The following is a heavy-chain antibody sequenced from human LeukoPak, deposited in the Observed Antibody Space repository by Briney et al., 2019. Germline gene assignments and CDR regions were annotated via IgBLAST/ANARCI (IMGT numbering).Heavy chain of an antibody. Sequence: SETLSLTRAVYGGSFSGYYWSWIRQPPGKGLEWIGEINHSGSTNYNPSLKSRVTISVDTSKNQFSLKLSSVTAADMAVYHCARGIQLGYFDYWGQGTLVTVSS. J-gene: IGHJ4*02. D-gene: IGHD5-18*01. CDR3: ARGIQLGYFDY. V-gene: IGHV4-34*01. CDR2: INHSGST. CDR1: GGSFSGYY.